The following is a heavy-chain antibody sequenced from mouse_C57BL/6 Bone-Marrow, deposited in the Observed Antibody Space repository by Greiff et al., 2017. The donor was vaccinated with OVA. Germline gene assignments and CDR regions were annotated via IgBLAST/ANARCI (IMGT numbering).Heavy chain of an antibody. V-gene: IGHV10-1*01. J-gene: IGHJ4*01. CDR2: IRSKSNNYAT. CDR3: VRQDYDYDDAMDY. D-gene: IGHD2-4*01. Sequence: EVNVVESGGGLVQPKGSLKLSCAASGFSFNTYAMNWVRQAPGTGLEWVARIRSKSNNYATYYADSVKDRFTISRDDSESMLYLQMNNLKTEDTAMYYCVRQDYDYDDAMDYWVKEPQSPSPQ. CDR1: GFSFNTYA.